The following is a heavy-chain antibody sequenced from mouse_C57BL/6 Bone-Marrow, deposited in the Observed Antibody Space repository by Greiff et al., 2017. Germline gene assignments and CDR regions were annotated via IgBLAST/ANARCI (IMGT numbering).Heavy chain of an antibody. J-gene: IGHJ3*01. CDR3: ARDADYGGWFAY. D-gene: IGHD1-1*02. CDR2: INPNNGGT. V-gene: IGHV1-22*01. CDR1: GYTFTDYN. Sequence: VQLQQSGPELVKPGASVKMSCKASGYTFTDYNMHWVKQSHGKSLEWIGYINPNNGGTSYNQKFKGKATLTVNKSSSTAYMELRSLTSEDSAVYYCARDADYGGWFAYWGQGTLVTVSA.